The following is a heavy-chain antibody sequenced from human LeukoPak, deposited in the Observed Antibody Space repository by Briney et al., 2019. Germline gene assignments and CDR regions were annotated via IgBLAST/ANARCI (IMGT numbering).Heavy chain of an antibody. CDR1: GASISSSYYY. D-gene: IGHD4-11*01. Sequence: SETLSLTCTVSGASISSSYYYWGWIRQPPGKGLEWIASISYSGNTYYNPSLTSRVTISLDTSNNQFSLKLSSVTAADTAVYYCARHVYSNYLDYWGQGTLVTVSS. V-gene: IGHV4-39*01. J-gene: IGHJ4*02. CDR3: ARHVYSNYLDY. CDR2: ISYSGNT.